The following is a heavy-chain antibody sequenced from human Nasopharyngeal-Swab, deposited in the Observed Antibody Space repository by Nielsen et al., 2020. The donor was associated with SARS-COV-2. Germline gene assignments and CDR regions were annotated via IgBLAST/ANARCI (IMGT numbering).Heavy chain of an antibody. D-gene: IGHD5-24*01. V-gene: IGHV3-74*01. J-gene: IGHJ4*02. CDR2: INSDGSST. CDR3: ARARDGYNLAY. Sequence: VRQMPGKGLVWVSRINSDGSSTTYADSVKGRFTISRDSAKNTLYLQMNSLRAEDTAVYYCARARDGYNLAYWGQGTLVTVSS.